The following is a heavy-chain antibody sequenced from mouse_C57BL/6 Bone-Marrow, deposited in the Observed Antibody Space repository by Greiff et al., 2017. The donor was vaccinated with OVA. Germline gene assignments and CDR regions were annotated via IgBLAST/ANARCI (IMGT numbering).Heavy chain of an antibody. CDR3: ARRLPIYAMDY. CDR2: IDPSDSYT. D-gene: IGHD3-2*02. CDR1: GYTFTSYW. Sequence: QVQLKQPGAELVMPGASVKLSCKASGYTFTSYWMHWVKQRPGQGLEWIGEIDPSDSYTNSNQKFKVKSTLTVDKSSSTAYMQRSSLTSEDSAVYYCARRLPIYAMDYWGQGTSVTVSS. V-gene: IGHV1-69*01. J-gene: IGHJ4*01.